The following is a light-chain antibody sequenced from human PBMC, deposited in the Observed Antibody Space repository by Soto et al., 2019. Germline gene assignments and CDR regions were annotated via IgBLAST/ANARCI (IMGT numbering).Light chain of an antibody. V-gene: IGLV2-14*01. CDR3: SSYTSSSTQV. J-gene: IGLJ3*02. CDR1: RSDVGGYNY. Sequence: QSVLTQPASVSGSPGQSITISCTGSRSDVGGYNYVSWHQQHPGKAPRLMIYEVSNRPSGVSNRFSGSKSGNTASLTISSLQAEDEADYYCSSYTSSSTQVFGGGTKLTVL. CDR2: EVS.